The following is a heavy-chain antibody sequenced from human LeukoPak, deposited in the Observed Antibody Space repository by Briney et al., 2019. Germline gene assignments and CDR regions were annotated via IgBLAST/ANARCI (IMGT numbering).Heavy chain of an antibody. CDR3: ATRTSGGIVATIDYYYGMDV. CDR1: GGTFSSYT. J-gene: IGHJ6*02. CDR2: IIPILGIA. Sequence: GASVKVSCKASGGTFSSYTISWVRQAPGQGLEWMGRIIPILGIANYAQKFQGRVAITADKSTSTAYMELSSLRSEDTAVYYCATRTSGGIVATIDYYYGMDVWGQGTTVTVSS. V-gene: IGHV1-69*02. D-gene: IGHD5-12*01.